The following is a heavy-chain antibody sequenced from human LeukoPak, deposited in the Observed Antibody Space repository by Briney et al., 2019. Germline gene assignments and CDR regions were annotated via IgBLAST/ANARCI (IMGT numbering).Heavy chain of an antibody. CDR3: ARGPYYSDSSGFGVDY. Sequence: ASVKVSCRTYAYTFTDYYVHWVRRAPGQGLEWMGWINANSGGRNYAQKLQGRVSMTRNTSISTAYMELSSLRSEDTAVYYCARGPYYSDSSGFGVDYWGQGTLVTVSS. J-gene: IGHJ4*02. CDR2: INANSGGR. V-gene: IGHV1-2*02. D-gene: IGHD3-22*01. CDR1: AYTFTDYY.